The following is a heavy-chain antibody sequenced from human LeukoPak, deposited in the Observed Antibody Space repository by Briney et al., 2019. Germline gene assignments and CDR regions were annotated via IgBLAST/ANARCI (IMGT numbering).Heavy chain of an antibody. J-gene: IGHJ6*03. CDR1: GGSIRSGDHH. Sequence: PSETLSLTCSVSGGSIRSGDHHWAWVAQPQGKGLGFIGSLDESGRPYYNRPLKSRVSISGDTSGKQFSLNLTSVTAADTAVYFCARDLGGYPFFMDVWGRGTTVIVSS. CDR3: ARDLGGYPFFMDV. CDR2: LDESGRP. D-gene: IGHD2-15*01. V-gene: IGHV4-39*07.